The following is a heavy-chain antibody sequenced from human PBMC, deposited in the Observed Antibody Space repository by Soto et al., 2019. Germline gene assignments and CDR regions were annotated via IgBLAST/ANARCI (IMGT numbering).Heavy chain of an antibody. CDR2: ISYDGSNK. V-gene: IGHV3-30*18. CDR3: AKDKNSYAIDY. D-gene: IGHD5-18*01. J-gene: IGHJ4*02. CDR1: GFTFSSYG. Sequence: QVQLVESGGGVVQPGRSLRLSCAASGFTFSSYGMHWVRQAPGKGLEWVAVISYDGSNKYYADSVKGRFTISRDNSKNTLYLLMNSLRAEDTAVYYCAKDKNSYAIDYWGQGTLVTVSS.